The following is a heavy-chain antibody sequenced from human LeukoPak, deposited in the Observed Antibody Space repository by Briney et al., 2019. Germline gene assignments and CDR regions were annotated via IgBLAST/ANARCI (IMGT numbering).Heavy chain of an antibody. CDR2: INHSGST. Sequence: PSETLSLTCAVYGGSFSGYYWSWIRQPPGKGLEWIGEINHSGSTNYNPSLKSRVTISVDTSKNQFSLKLSSVTAEDTAVYYCARGRGDYGSGSYYYYYYYMDVWGKGTTVTVSS. V-gene: IGHV4-34*01. CDR1: GGSFSGYY. CDR3: ARGRGDYGSGSYYYYYYYMDV. D-gene: IGHD3-10*01. J-gene: IGHJ6*03.